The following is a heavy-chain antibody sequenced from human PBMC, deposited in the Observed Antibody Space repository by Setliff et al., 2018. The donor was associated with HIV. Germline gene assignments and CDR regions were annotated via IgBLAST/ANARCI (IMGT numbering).Heavy chain of an antibody. D-gene: IGHD1-1*01. CDR2: VYHTGNT. J-gene: IGHJ4*02. CDR1: GDSLSSGSSY. V-gene: IGHV4-31*03. CDR3: ARANWLWKGGPGFDF. Sequence: SETLSLTCTVSGDSLSSGSSYWTWIRQHPGKGLEWIGYVYHTGNTFYNPTLKSRLTISVDTSENQFSLKLTSVTAADTAVYYCARANWLWKGGPGFDFWGQGTLVTVSS.